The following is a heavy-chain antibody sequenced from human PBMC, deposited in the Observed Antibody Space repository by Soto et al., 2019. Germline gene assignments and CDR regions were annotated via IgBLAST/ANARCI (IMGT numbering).Heavy chain of an antibody. CDR3: VTDNGASAPPY. D-gene: IGHD2-8*01. Sequence: GASVKVSCKVSGYTLTDSPAHWVRQAPGKGPEWMGGFDPEDGETVSARKFQGRLTMTVDTSTDTAYMELTRLTSEDTAIYYCVTDNGASAPPYWGQGTLVTVSS. CDR1: GYTLTDSP. CDR2: FDPEDGET. V-gene: IGHV1-24*01. J-gene: IGHJ4*02.